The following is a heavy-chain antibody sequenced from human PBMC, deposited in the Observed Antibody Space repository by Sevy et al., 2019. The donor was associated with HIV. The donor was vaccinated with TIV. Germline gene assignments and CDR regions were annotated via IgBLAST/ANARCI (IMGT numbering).Heavy chain of an antibody. Sequence: SETLSLTCSVSGGPISSYYWSWIRQPPGKRLEWIGYIHYSGSTNYSPSLNSRLTISVVTSKNQFSLRLTSVTAADTAVYYCARAPPVRSGDDSLNWFDPWGQGILVTVSS. V-gene: IGHV4-59*01. D-gene: IGHD6-25*01. CDR2: IHYSGST. CDR1: GGPISSYY. CDR3: ARAPPVRSGDDSLNWFDP. J-gene: IGHJ5*02.